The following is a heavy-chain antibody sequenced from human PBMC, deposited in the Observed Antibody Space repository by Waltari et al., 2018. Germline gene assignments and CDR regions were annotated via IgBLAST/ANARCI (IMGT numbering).Heavy chain of an antibody. CDR2: IYYSGGT. J-gene: IGHJ4*02. CDR3: ARVGAPSSGFKRSQPFDY. D-gene: IGHD3-22*01. Sequence: QLQLQESGPGLVTPAETLSLTCTVPGGSVTSYYWSWIRQSPGKGLEWIGYIYYSGGTNYNPSLKSRLTISVDRSNNQFSLNLTSMTAADTAVYYCARVGAPSSGFKRSQPFDYWGQGTLVTVSS. CDR1: GGSVTSYY. V-gene: IGHV4-59*02.